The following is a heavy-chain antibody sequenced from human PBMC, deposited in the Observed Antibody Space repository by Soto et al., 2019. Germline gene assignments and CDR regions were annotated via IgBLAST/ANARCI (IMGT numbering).Heavy chain of an antibody. CDR2: INAGNGNT. CDR3: ARIGRGYSGSYYLPTSIDY. J-gene: IGHJ4*02. CDR1: GYTFTSYA. Sequence: QVQLVQSGAEVKKPGASVKVSCKASGYTFTSYAMHWVRQAPGQRLEWMGWINAGNGNTKYSQKFQGRVTITRDTSASTAYMELSSLRSEDTAVYYCARIGRGYSGSYYLPTSIDYWGQGTLVTVSS. V-gene: IGHV1-3*01. D-gene: IGHD1-26*01.